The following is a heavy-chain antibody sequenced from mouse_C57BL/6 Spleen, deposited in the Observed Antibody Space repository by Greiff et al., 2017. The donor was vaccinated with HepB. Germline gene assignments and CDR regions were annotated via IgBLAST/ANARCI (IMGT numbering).Heavy chain of an antibody. D-gene: IGHD1-1*01. Sequence: VKLMESGPGLVQPSQSLSITCTVSGFSLTSYGVHWVRQSPGKGLEWLGGIWRGGSTDYNAAFMSRLGITKDNSKIQVFFKMNSLQADDTAIYYCAKSSPYYGSSYEYFDVWGTGTTVTVSS. J-gene: IGHJ1*03. CDR2: IWRGGST. CDR1: GFSLTSYG. CDR3: AKSSPYYGSSYEYFDV. V-gene: IGHV2-5*01.